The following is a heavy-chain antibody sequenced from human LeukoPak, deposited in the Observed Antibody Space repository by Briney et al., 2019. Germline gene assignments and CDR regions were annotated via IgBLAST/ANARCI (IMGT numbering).Heavy chain of an antibody. CDR2: INPNSGGT. CDR1: GYTFTGYY. Sequence: AASVKVSCKASGYTFTGYYMHWVRQAPGQGLEWMGWINPNSGGTNYAQKFQGRVTMTRDTSISTAYMELSRLRSDDTAVYYCARVLATQTYYYYMDVWGKGTTVTVSS. D-gene: IGHD5-12*01. J-gene: IGHJ6*03. V-gene: IGHV1-2*02. CDR3: ARVLATQTYYYYMDV.